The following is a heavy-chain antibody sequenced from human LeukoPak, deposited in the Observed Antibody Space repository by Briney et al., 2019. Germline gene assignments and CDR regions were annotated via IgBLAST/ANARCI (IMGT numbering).Heavy chain of an antibody. CDR1: GFTFSSYA. V-gene: IGHV3-23*01. Sequence: GGSLRLSCAASGFTFSSYAMSWVRQAPGKGLEWVSAVSGSGASTYYADSVKGRFTISRDNSKNTLYPQMNSLRAEDTAVYYCAKGGTVGYYYYYGIDVWGQGTTVTVSS. CDR3: AKGGTVGYYYYYGIDV. J-gene: IGHJ6*02. CDR2: VSGSGAST. D-gene: IGHD1/OR15-1a*01.